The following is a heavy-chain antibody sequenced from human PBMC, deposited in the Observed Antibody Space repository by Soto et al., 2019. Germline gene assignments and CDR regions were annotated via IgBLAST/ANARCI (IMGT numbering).Heavy chain of an antibody. J-gene: IGHJ5*02. CDR3: GRAGKSLFRELVGWLDP. D-gene: IGHD2-15*01. V-gene: IGHV1-3*01. CDR2: INPANGNT. CDR1: GYTFTTHA. Sequence: GASVKVSCKASGYTFTTHAIYWVRQAPGQRPEWMGWINPANGNTKYSPKFQDRLRITRDTSANTAYMELRSLQSEDTALYFCGRAGKSLFRELVGWLDPCDPESMGAVSS.